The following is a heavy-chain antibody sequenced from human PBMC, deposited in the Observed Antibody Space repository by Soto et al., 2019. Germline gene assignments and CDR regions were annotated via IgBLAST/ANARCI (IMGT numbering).Heavy chain of an antibody. CDR1: GGSISSSS. CDR3: ARDLGYGLFDY. D-gene: IGHD5-18*01. CDR2: IGSSGSTI. V-gene: IGHV3-48*02. Sequence: PSETLSLTCTVSGGSISSSSYYWGWIRQPPGKGLEWVSYIGSSGSTIYYADSVKGRFTISRDSAKNSLYLQMNSLRDEDTAVYYCARDLGYGLFDYWAQGTLVTVSS. J-gene: IGHJ4*02.